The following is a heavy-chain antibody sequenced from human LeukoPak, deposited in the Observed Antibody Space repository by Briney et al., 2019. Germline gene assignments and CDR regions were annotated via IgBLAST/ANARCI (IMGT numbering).Heavy chain of an antibody. V-gene: IGHV4-30-2*01. CDR2: IYHSGST. D-gene: IGHD3-3*02. CDR3: QWRSTRIWYYYMDV. CDR1: GGSISSGGYY. J-gene: IGHJ6*03. Sequence: PSETLSLTCTVSGGSISSGGYYWSWIRQPPGKGLEWIGYIYHSGSTSYNPSLKSRVTISVDRSKNQFSLKLSSVTAADTAVYYCQWRSTRIWYYYMDVWGKGTTVTVSS.